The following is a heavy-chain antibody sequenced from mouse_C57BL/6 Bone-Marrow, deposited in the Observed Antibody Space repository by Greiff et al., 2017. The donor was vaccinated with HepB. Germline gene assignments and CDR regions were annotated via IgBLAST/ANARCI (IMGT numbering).Heavy chain of an antibody. CDR1: GYAFSSYW. CDR3: ARSPHWYFDV. Sequence: QVQLKESGAELVKPGASVKISCKASGYAFSSYWMNWVKQRPGKGLEWIGQIYPGDGDTNYNGKFKGKATLTADKSSSTAYMQLSSLTSEDSAVYFCARSPHWYFDVWGTGTTVTVSS. J-gene: IGHJ1*03. CDR2: IYPGDGDT. V-gene: IGHV1-80*01.